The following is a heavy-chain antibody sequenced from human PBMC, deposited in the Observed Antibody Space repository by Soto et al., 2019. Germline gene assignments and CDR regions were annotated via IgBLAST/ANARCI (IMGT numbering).Heavy chain of an antibody. D-gene: IGHD3-16*01. J-gene: IGHJ3*01. CDR3: ASGLLITFGGALEVCEW. CDR1: GYTFTDYY. Sequence: QVQLVQSGAEVKKPGASVKVSCKASGYTFTDYYMHLVRQAPGQVLEWMGWINPKTGGTKHAQKFQGRVTMTRDTSINTTYMELSRLRSDDTSVYDCASGLLITFGGALEVCEWWGQGTMVTVSS. V-gene: IGHV1-2*02. CDR2: INPKTGGT.